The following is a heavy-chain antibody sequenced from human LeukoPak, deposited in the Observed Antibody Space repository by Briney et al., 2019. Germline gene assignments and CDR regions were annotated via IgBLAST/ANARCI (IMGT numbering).Heavy chain of an antibody. CDR1: GGSFSGYY. J-gene: IGHJ4*02. CDR2: INHSGST. D-gene: IGHD4-17*01. CDR3: ARGYGDYAYFDY. V-gene: IGHV4-34*01. Sequence: KPSETLSLTCAVYGGSFSGYYWSWIRQPPGKGLEWIGEINHSGSTNYNPSLKSRVTISVDTSKNQFSLKLSSVTAADTAVYYCARGYGDYAYFDYWGQGTVVTVSS.